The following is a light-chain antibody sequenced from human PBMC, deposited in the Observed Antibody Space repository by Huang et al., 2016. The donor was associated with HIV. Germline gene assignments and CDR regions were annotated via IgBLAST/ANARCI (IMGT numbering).Light chain of an antibody. Sequence: VVMTQSPLSLPVTLGQPASISCRSNQTLLYSDGNTYLNWFPQRPGQSPRRLIHKVSNRDSGAPDRFSGTGSGTDVTLKINRVEAEDVGVYYCMQGTHWPWTFGQGTKVEI. J-gene: IGKJ1*01. V-gene: IGKV2-30*01. CDR1: QTLLYSDGNTY. CDR2: KVS. CDR3: MQGTHWPWT.